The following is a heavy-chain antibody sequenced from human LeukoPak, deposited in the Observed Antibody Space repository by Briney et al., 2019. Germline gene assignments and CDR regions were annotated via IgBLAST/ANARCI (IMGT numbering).Heavy chain of an antibody. CDR1: GGSISSGAYY. J-gene: IGHJ4*02. CDR3: ARDPGGSGALDY. D-gene: IGHD2-8*02. V-gene: IGHV4-30-2*01. Sequence: PSETLSLTCTVSGGSISSGAYYWSWIRQPPGKGLEWIGYIYHSGSTYYNPSLKSRVTISVDTSKNHFSLRMSSLTAADTAVYYCARDPGGSGALDYWGQGTLVTVSA. CDR2: IYHSGST.